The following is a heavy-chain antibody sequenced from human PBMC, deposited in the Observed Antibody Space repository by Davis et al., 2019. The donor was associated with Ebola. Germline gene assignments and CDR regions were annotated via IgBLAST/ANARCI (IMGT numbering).Heavy chain of an antibody. CDR1: GGSINSSSYY. D-gene: IGHD6-13*01. CDR3: ARGLGVSSSWGYYYYMDV. Sequence: PSETLSLTCTVSGGSINSSSYYWSWIRQPPGKGLEWIGYIYYSGSTNYNPSLKSRVTISVDTSKNQSSLKLSSVTAADTAVYYCARGLGVSSSWGYYYYMDVWAKGPRSPSP. CDR2: IYYSGST. V-gene: IGHV4-61*01. J-gene: IGHJ6*03.